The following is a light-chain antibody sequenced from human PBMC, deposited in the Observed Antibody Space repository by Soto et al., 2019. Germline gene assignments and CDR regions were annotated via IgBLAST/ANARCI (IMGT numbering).Light chain of an antibody. Sequence: QSALTQPASVSGSPGQSITISCTGTSSDVGYYNYVSWYQQHPGKAPKLMIFEVNNRPSGVSNRFSGSKSGDTASLTISGLQAHDEADYYCISYTSSITYVFGTGTKLTVL. CDR1: SSDVGYYNY. CDR2: EVN. V-gene: IGLV2-14*01. CDR3: ISYTSSITYV. J-gene: IGLJ1*01.